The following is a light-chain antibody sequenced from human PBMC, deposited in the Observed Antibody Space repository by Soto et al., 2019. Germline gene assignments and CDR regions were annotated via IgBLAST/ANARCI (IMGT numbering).Light chain of an antibody. CDR2: AAS. CDR1: QGISRY. Sequence: IQLTQSPSSPSASVGDSVTIHCRASQGISRYLSWYQQKPGRAPKLLISAASTLQSGVPARFSGSGSGTDFTLSITSLQPEDFATYYCQQLNTYPVTFGGGTKVDI. J-gene: IGKJ4*01. V-gene: IGKV1-9*01. CDR3: QQLNTYPVT.